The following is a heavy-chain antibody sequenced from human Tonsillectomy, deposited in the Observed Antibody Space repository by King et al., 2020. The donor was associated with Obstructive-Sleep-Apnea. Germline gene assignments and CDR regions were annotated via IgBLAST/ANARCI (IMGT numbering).Heavy chain of an antibody. CDR1: GYTFTGYY. CDR3: ARAGRRYDSGSYTYYLDF. CDR2: INPNSGDT. Sequence: QLVQSGAEVKKPGASVRVSCKASGYTFTGYYMHWVRQAPGQGLEWVGWINPNSGDTNYAQNFQGRVTMTRDTSISTAYMELSSLKPDDTAGYYCARAGRRYDSGSYTYYLDFWGQGTLVTVSS. D-gene: IGHD3-22*01. V-gene: IGHV1-2*02. J-gene: IGHJ4*02.